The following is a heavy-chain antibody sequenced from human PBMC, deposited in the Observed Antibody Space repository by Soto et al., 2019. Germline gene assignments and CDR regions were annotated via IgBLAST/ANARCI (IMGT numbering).Heavy chain of an antibody. Sequence: QVQLQESGPGLVKPSQTLSLTCTVSGGSISSGGYYWSWIRQHPGKGLEWIGYIYYSGSTYYNPSLKSRVTISVDTSKNQFSLKLSSVTAADMAVYYCARLKIVKWLLLRYFDYWGQGTLVTVSS. CDR1: GGSISSGGYY. CDR3: ARLKIVKWLLLRYFDY. V-gene: IGHV4-31*03. CDR2: IYYSGST. D-gene: IGHD3-22*01. J-gene: IGHJ4*02.